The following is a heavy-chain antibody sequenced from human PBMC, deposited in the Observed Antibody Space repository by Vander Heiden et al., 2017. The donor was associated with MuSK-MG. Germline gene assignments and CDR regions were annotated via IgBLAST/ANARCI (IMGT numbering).Heavy chain of an antibody. J-gene: IGHJ6*02. CDR2: ISWNSGSV. CDR1: GFTFDDYA. V-gene: IGHV3-9*01. CDR3: AKSGGSGYYYYGMDV. Sequence: EVQLVESGGGLVQPGRSLRLSCAASGFTFDDYAMHWVRQAPGKGLEWVSGISWNSGSVAYADSVKGRFTISRDNAKNSLYLQMNSLGAEDTALYYCAKSGGSGYYYYGMDVWGQGTTVTVS. D-gene: IGHD1-26*01.